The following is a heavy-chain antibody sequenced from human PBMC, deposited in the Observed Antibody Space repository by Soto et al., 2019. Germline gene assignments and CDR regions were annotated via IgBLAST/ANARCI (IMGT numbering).Heavy chain of an antibody. CDR2: ISATTGNT. Sequence: EVRLSESGGGLVQPGESLRLSCAASGFNFRIYSMIWVRQAPGKGLEWVSGISATTGNTYYTNSVKGRFTISRDNLENTLFLQMNNLRAEDSALYYRAIDSDGGYWGQGTLVTVSS. CDR3: AIDSDGGY. D-gene: IGHD2-15*01. V-gene: IGHV3-23*01. J-gene: IGHJ4*02. CDR1: GFNFRIYS.